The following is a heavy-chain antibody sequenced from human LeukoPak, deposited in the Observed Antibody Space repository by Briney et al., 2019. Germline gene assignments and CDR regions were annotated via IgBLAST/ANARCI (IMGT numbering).Heavy chain of an antibody. J-gene: IGHJ5*02. Sequence: ESLKISSKASGYTFTTYCIGSWRQLPGEGLEGLGAIWPSDSDTRYTPSIKGQFTISADKSITTAYLQWSSLKASDRAMYYCARPRQGDWFEPWGQGTLVTVSS. CDR2: IWPSDSDT. CDR3: ARPRQGDWFEP. V-gene: IGHV5-51*01. D-gene: IGHD3-16*01. CDR1: GYTFTTYC.